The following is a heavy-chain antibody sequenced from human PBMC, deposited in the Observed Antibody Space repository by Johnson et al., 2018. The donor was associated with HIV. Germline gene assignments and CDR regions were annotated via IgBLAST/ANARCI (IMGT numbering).Heavy chain of an antibody. Sequence: QVQLVESGGGVVQPGRSLRLSCAASGFTFSSYAMHWVRQAPGKGLEWVAVISYDGSNKYYADSVKGRFTISRDNSKTTLYLQMNSLRAEDTAVYYCARVLRLPRLGAFDIWGQGTMVTVSS. CDR2: ISYDGSNK. D-gene: IGHD5-12*01. CDR3: ARVLRLPRLGAFDI. CDR1: GFTFSSYA. V-gene: IGHV3-30-3*01. J-gene: IGHJ3*02.